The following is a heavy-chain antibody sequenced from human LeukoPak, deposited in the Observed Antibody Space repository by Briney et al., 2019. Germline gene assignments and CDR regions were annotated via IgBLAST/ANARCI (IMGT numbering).Heavy chain of an antibody. D-gene: IGHD3-10*01. CDR3: ARGPRFGELLWHWFDP. J-gene: IGHJ5*02. Sequence: SETLSLTCTVSGGSISSYYWGWIRQPPGKGLEWIGSMYHSGSTYYDPPLKSRVTISEDTSKNQFSLKLRSVTAADTAVYYCARGPRFGELLWHWFDPWGQGTLVTVSS. CDR2: MYHSGST. V-gene: IGHV4-38-2*02. CDR1: GGSISSYY.